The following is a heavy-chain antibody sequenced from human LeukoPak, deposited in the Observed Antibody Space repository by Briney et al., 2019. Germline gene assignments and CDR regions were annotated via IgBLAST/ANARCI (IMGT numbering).Heavy chain of an antibody. Sequence: GGSLSLSCAASGFTFRSYAMSWVRQAPGKGLEWVSAISGSGGSTYHAEPVKGRFTISRDNSRTTLYRQMNSLRAEDTAVYYCAKYSGSYFGWAAIDYWGQGTLVTVSS. J-gene: IGHJ4*02. CDR3: AKYSGSYFGWAAIDY. CDR1: GFTFRSYA. V-gene: IGHV3-23*01. D-gene: IGHD1-26*01. CDR2: ISGSGGST.